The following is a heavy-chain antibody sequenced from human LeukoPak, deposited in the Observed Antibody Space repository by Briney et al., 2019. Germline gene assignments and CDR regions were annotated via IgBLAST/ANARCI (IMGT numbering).Heavy chain of an antibody. D-gene: IGHD6-19*01. CDR3: ARGSTYSSGWYTGFDY. V-gene: IGHV3-48*04. CDR1: GIIFSNYW. J-gene: IGHJ4*02. CDR2: ISGSGGPT. Sequence: GGSLRLSCAASGIIFSNYWMHWVRQAPGKGLEWVADISGSGGPTNYADSVKGRFTISRDNAKKSVYLQMNSLRAEDTAVYYCARGSTYSSGWYTGFDYWGQGTLVTVSS.